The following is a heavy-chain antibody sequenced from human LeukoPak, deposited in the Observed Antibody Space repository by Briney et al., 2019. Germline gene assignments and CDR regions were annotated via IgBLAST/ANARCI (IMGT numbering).Heavy chain of an antibody. J-gene: IGHJ4*02. D-gene: IGHD3-22*01. CDR1: GFTFSSYG. Sequence: PGGSLRLSCAASGFTFSSYGMHWVRQAPGKGLEWVAFIRYDGSNKYYADSVKGQFTISRDNSKNTLYLQMNSLRAEDTAVYYCATGGLGSYYDSSGPFDYWGQGTLVTVSS. V-gene: IGHV3-30*02. CDR3: ATGGLGSYYDSSGPFDY. CDR2: IRYDGSNK.